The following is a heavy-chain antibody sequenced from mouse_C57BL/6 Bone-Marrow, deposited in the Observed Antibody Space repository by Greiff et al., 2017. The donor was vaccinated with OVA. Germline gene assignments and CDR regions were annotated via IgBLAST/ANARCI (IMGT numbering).Heavy chain of an antibody. CDR2: IVPEDGDT. V-gene: IGHV14-4*01. CDR1: GFTIKDDY. D-gene: IGHD1-1*01. Sequence: EVQLQQSGAELVRPGASVKLSCTASGFTIKDDYMHWVKQRPEQGLEWIGWIVPEDGDTEYASKFQGKATITADTSSNTAYLQLSSLTSEDTAGYYCTTPYYGSSYGYWGQGTTLTVSS. CDR3: TTPYYGSSYGY. J-gene: IGHJ2*01.